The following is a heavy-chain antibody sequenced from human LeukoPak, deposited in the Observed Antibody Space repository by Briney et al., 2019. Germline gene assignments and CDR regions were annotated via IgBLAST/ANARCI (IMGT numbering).Heavy chain of an antibody. D-gene: IGHD3-3*01. CDR1: GGSFSGYY. J-gene: IGHJ6*02. V-gene: IGHV4-34*01. CDR2: INHSGST. Sequence: SETLSLTCAVYGGSFSGYYWSWIRQPPGKGLEWIGEINHSGSTNYNPSLKSRVTISVDTSKDQFSLKLSSVTAVDTAVYYCARGRITIFGVVISLGNYYYGMDVWGQGTTVTVSS. CDR3: ARGRITIFGVVISLGNYYYGMDV.